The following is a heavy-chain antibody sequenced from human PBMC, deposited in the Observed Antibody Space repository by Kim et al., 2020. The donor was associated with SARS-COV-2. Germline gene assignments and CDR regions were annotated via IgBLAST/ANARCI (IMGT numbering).Heavy chain of an antibody. CDR1: GFTFSSYS. CDR3: ASITYSSGFDVDY. V-gene: IGHV3-21*01. Sequence: GGSLRLSCAASGFTFSSYSMNWVRQAPGKGLEWVSSISSSSSYIYYADSVKGRFTISRDNAKNSLYLQMNSLRAEDTAVYYCASITYSSGFDVDYWGQGTLVTVSS. J-gene: IGHJ4*02. D-gene: IGHD6-19*01. CDR2: ISSSSSYI.